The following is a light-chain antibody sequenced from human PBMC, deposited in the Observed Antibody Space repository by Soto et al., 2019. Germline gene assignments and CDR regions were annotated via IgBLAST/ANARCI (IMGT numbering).Light chain of an antibody. V-gene: IGLV2-14*03. J-gene: IGLJ1*01. CDR3: CSYTTSNTRQIV. Sequence: QSVLTQPASVSGSPGQSITISCTGTSSDVGGYNYVPWYQQHPGKAPKFMIYDVSSRPSGVSNRFSGSKSGNTASLTISGLQAEDEADYYCCSYTTSNTRQIVFGSGTKVTVL. CDR1: SSDVGGYNY. CDR2: DVS.